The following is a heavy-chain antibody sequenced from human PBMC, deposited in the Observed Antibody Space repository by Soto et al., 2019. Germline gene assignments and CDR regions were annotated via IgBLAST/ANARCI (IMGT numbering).Heavy chain of an antibody. CDR3: ARDISGPMDY. CDR2: IYPSGGST. V-gene: IGHV1-46*01. D-gene: IGHD3-10*01. J-gene: IGHJ4*02. Sequence: QVQLVQSGAEVKKPGASVKVSCKASGYTFTNYYMHWVRQAPGQGLEWMGIIYPSGGSTRNAQKFQSRVTMTRDTSTSTVYMELSSLRSEDTAVYYCARDISGPMDYWGRGTLVTVSS. CDR1: GYTFTNYY.